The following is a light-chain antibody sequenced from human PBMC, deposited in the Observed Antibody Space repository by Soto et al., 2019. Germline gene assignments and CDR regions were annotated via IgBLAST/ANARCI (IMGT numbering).Light chain of an antibody. J-gene: IGLJ2*01. V-gene: IGLV2-14*01. CDR2: GVT. Sequence: QSVLTQPASVSGSPGQSITISCTGTSSDVGGYNYVSWYQQHPGKAPKLLIYGVTNRPSGVSSRFSGSKSANTASLTVSGLQAEDEADYYCSSYATGDTVLFGGGTKVTVL. CDR1: SSDVGGYNY. CDR3: SSYATGDTVL.